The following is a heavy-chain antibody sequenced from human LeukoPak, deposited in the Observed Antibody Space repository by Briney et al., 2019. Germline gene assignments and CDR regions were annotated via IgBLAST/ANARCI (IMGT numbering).Heavy chain of an antibody. CDR1: GGSISSGDYY. CDR3: ARDRVAAAGSDASDI. D-gene: IGHD6-13*01. CDR2: IYYSGST. J-gene: IGHJ3*02. Sequence: PSEPLSLTCTVSGGSISSGDYYWSWIRQPPGKGLEWIGYIYYSGSTYYNPSLKSRVTISVDTSKNQFSLKLSSVTAADTAVYYCARDRVAAAGSDASDIWGQGTMVTVSS. V-gene: IGHV4-30-4*08.